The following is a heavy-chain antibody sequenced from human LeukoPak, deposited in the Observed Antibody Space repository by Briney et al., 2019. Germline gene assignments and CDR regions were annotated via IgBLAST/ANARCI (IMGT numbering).Heavy chain of an antibody. Sequence: GGSLRLSCAASGFTFSSYAMHWVRQAPGKGLKWVAVISYDGSNKYYADSVKGRFTISRDNSKNTLYLQMNSLRAEDTAVYYCARSLQAASSRLSEGYYYYMDVWGKGTTVTVSS. D-gene: IGHD2-2*01. CDR3: ARSLQAASSRLSEGYYYYMDV. J-gene: IGHJ6*03. V-gene: IGHV3-30*01. CDR2: ISYDGSNK. CDR1: GFTFSSYA.